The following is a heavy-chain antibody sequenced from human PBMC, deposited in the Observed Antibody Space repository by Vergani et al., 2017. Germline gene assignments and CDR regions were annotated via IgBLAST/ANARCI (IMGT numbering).Heavy chain of an antibody. CDR3: ARQNCGGDSLDFDY. D-gene: IGHD2-21*02. Sequence: QVQLQESGPGLVTPSETLSLTCAVSGYSISSGYYWGWIRQPPGKGLEWIGSIYHSGSTYYNPSLKSRVTISVDTSKNQFSLKRSSVTAADTAVYYCARQNCGGDSLDFDYWGQGTLVTVSS. CDR2: IYHSGST. J-gene: IGHJ4*02. V-gene: IGHV4-38-2*01. CDR1: GYSISSGYY.